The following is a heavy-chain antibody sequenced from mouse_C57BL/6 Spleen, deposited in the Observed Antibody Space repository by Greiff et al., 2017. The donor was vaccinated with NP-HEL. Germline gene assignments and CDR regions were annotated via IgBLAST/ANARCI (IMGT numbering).Heavy chain of an antibody. J-gene: IGHJ2*01. CDR2: LDPENGDT. Sequence: EVQLQQSGAELVRPGASVKLSCTASGFNIKDDYMHWVKQRPEQGLEWIGWLDPENGDTEYASKFQGKATITADTSSNTAYLQLSSLTSEDTAVYYCTRPTGFDYWGQGTTLTVSS. V-gene: IGHV14-4*01. CDR3: TRPTGFDY. CDR1: GFNIKDDY. D-gene: IGHD3-2*02.